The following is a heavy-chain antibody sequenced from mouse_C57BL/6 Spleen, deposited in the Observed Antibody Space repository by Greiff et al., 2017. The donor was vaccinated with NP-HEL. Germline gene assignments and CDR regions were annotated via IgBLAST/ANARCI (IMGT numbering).Heavy chain of an antibody. J-gene: IGHJ4*01. CDR3: AKKGPGTDYAMDY. Sequence: VKLMESGPGLVQPSQSLSITCTVSGFSLTSYGVHWVRQSPGKGLEWLGVIWRGGSTDYNAAFMSRLSITKDNSKSQVFFKMNSLQADDTAIYYCAKKGPGTDYAMDYWGQGTSVTVSS. V-gene: IGHV2-5*01. D-gene: IGHD4-1*01. CDR2: IWRGGST. CDR1: GFSLTSYG.